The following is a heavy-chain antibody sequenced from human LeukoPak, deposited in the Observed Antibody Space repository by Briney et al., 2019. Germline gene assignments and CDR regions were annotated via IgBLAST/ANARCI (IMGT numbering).Heavy chain of an antibody. D-gene: IGHD4-23*01. CDR1: GGSISSGTYY. CDR2: MYYSGNT. V-gene: IGHV4-39*01. Sequence: KSSETLSLTCTVSGGSISSGTYYWGWIRQPPGKGLEWIGSMYYSGNTYYNPSLKSRITISVDTSKNQFSLKLNSVTAADTAVYYCARQGDDYGGTWGFDYWGQGTLVTVSS. CDR3: ARQGDDYGGTWGFDY. J-gene: IGHJ4*02.